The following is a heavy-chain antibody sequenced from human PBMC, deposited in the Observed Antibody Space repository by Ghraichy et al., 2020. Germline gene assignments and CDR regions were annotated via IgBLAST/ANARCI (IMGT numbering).Heavy chain of an antibody. CDR1: GSTFSSYW. D-gene: IGHD3-16*01. V-gene: IGHV3-7*01. Sequence: GGSLRLSCVASGSTFSSYWMSWVRQAPGKGLEWVANIKQDGSKIYYVDSVKGRFIISRDNAKNSLYLQMNSLRAEDTAVYYCARDQGDFAMALYYYGMDVWGQGTTVTVSS. CDR3: ARDQGDFAMALYYYGMDV. J-gene: IGHJ6*02. CDR2: IKQDGSKI.